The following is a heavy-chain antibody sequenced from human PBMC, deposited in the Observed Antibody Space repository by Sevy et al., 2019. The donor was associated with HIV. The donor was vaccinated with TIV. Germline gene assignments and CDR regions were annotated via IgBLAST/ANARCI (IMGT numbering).Heavy chain of an antibody. CDR3: AKVDSSGYYSVSGFDY. V-gene: IGHV3-23*01. CDR1: GFTFSGYA. D-gene: IGHD3-22*01. CDR2: ISGGGGST. Sequence: GGSLRLSCAASGFTFSGYAMTWVRQAPGRGLEWVSAISGGGGSTYYAASVKGRFTISRDNSKNTLYLQMNSLRAEDTAVYYCAKVDSSGYYSVSGFDYWGQGTLVTVSS. J-gene: IGHJ4*02.